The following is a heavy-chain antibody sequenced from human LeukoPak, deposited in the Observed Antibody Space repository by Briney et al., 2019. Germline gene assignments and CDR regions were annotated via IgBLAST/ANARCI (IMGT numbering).Heavy chain of an antibody. V-gene: IGHV1-2*02. CDR2: INPNSGGT. Sequence: REASVKVSCKASGYTFTGYYMHWVRQAPGQGLEWMGWINPNSGGTNYAQKFQGRVTMTRDTSISTAYMELSRLRSDDTAVYHCAKDLTTVTTGDYWGQGTLVTVSS. CDR1: GYTFTGYY. CDR3: AKDLTTVTTGDY. J-gene: IGHJ4*02. D-gene: IGHD4-17*01.